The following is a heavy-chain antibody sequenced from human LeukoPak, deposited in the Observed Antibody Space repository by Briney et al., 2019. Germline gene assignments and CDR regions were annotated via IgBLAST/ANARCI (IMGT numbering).Heavy chain of an antibody. Sequence: SETLSLTCTVSGGSISSYYWSWIRQPPGKGLEWIGYIYYSGSTNYNPSLKSRVTISVGTSKNQFSLKLSSVTAADTAVYYCATSHRGGYTDYWGQGTLVTVSS. CDR2: IYYSGST. D-gene: IGHD5-24*01. CDR3: ATSHRGGYTDY. CDR1: GGSISSYY. J-gene: IGHJ4*02. V-gene: IGHV4-59*08.